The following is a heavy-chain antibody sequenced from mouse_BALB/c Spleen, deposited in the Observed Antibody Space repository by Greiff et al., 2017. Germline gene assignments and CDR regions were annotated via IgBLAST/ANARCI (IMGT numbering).Heavy chain of an antibody. CDR1: GFSLTSYG. D-gene: IGHD2-14*01. CDR3: ATSYYRYDGGFAY. V-gene: IGHV2-2*02. J-gene: IGHJ3*01. CDR2: IWSGGST. Sequence: VQLQQSGPGLVQPSQSLSITCTVSGFSLTSYGVHWVRQSPGKGLEWLGVIWSGGSTDYNAAFISRLSISKDNSKSQVFFKMNSLQANDTAIYYCATSYYRYDGGFAYWGQGTLVTVSA.